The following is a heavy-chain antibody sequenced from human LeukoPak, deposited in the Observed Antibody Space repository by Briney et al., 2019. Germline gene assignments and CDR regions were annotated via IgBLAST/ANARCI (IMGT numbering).Heavy chain of an antibody. Sequence: QPGRSLRLSCAASGFTLSSYGMPWVRQAPGKGLEWVAVISYDGSNKYYADSVKGRFTISRDNSKNTLYLQMNSLRAEDTAVYYCAKTGITGTELDYWGQGTLVTVSS. CDR1: GFTLSSYG. J-gene: IGHJ4*02. D-gene: IGHD1-7*01. V-gene: IGHV3-30*18. CDR3: AKTGITGTELDY. CDR2: ISYDGSNK.